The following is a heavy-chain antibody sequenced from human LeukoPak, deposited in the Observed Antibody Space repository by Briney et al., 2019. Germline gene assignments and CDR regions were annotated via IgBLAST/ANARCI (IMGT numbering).Heavy chain of an antibody. J-gene: IGHJ5*02. Sequence: PSETLSLTCSVSGGSISSYYWSWIRQPPGKGLEWIGSIYHSGSTYYNPSLNSRVTISVDTSKNQFSLKLSSVTAADTAVYYCARAYSSSWYINWFDPWGQGTLVTVSS. CDR3: ARAYSSSWYINWFDP. V-gene: IGHV4-38-2*02. D-gene: IGHD6-13*01. CDR1: GGSISSYY. CDR2: IYHSGST.